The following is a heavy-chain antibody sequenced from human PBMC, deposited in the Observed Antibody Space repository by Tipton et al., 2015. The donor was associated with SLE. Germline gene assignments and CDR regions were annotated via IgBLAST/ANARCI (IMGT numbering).Heavy chain of an antibody. Sequence: LRLSCTVSGGSISSYYWSWIRQPPGKGLEWIGYIYTSGSTNYNPSLKSRVTISVDTSKNQFSLKLSSVTAADTAVYYCARGQGSYYDILTGGAFDIWGQGTRVTVSS. V-gene: IGHV4-4*09. J-gene: IGHJ3*02. CDR3: ARGQGSYYDILTGGAFDI. D-gene: IGHD3-9*01. CDR2: IYTSGST. CDR1: GGSISSYY.